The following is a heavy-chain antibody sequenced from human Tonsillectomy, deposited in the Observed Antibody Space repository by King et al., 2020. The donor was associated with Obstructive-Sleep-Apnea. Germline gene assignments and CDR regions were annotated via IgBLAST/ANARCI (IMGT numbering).Heavy chain of an antibody. CDR2: TRFDGSDK. Sequence: VQLVESGGGVVQPGGSLRLSCAASGFTFRTYGMHWVRQTPGKGLEWVAFTRFDGSDKTYADSVKGRFTISRDNSKNSLYLQMNSLREEDTAVYYCVKDRRDQLLSNYAFDIWGQGTMVTVSS. CDR1: GFTFRTYG. D-gene: IGHD2-2*01. CDR3: VKDRRDQLLSNYAFDI. J-gene: IGHJ3*02. V-gene: IGHV3-30*02.